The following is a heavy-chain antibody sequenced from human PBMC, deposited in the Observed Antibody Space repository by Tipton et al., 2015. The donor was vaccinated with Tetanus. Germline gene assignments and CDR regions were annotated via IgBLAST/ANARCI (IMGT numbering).Heavy chain of an antibody. J-gene: IGHJ4*02. CDR3: ARWVPGIVVAGGYSLDY. D-gene: IGHD6-19*01. CDR1: GYTFTRYW. CDR2: IYPGDSDT. Sequence: QSGAEVKKPGESLKISCKGSGYTFTRYWIAWVRQMPGKGLEWMGIIYPGDSDTRYSPSFQGQVTISADKSISTAYLQWSSLKASDTAMYYCARWVPGIVVAGGYSLDYWGQGTLVTVSS. V-gene: IGHV5-51*01.